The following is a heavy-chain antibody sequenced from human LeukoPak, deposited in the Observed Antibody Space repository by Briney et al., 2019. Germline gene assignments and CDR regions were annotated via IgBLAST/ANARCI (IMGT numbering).Heavy chain of an antibody. Sequence: SETLSLTCTVSGVSISSYYWSWIRQPPGKGLEWIGYIYYSGSTNYNPSLKSRVTISVDTSKNQFSLKLSSVTAADTAVYYCASYGMDVWGQGTTVTVSS. CDR2: IYYSGST. CDR3: ASYGMDV. V-gene: IGHV4-59*01. CDR1: GVSISSYY. J-gene: IGHJ6*02.